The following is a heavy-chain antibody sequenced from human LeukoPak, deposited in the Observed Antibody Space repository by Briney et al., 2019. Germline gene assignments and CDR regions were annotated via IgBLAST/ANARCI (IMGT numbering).Heavy chain of an antibody. V-gene: IGHV1-2*02. CDR2: INPNSGDT. CDR3: ARDREQRLPRE. Sequence: ASVKVSCKASGYTFTGYYVHWVRQAPGQGLEWMGWINPNSGDTNYAQKFQGRVSMTRDTPISTAYMELSRLSSDDTAVYYCARDREQRLPREWGQGTLVTVSS. D-gene: IGHD6-25*01. CDR1: GYTFTGYY. J-gene: IGHJ4*02.